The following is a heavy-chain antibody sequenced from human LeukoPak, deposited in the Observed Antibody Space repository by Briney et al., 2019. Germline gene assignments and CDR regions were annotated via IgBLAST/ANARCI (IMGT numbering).Heavy chain of an antibody. D-gene: IGHD3-3*01. J-gene: IGHJ3*02. Sequence: PGGSLRLSCAASGFTFSNGMHWVRQAPGKGLEWVSSISSSSSYIYYADSVKGRFTISRDNAKNSLYLQMNSLRAEDTAVYYCARAGSILEWLPHAFDIWGQGTMVTVSS. CDR3: ARAGSILEWLPHAFDI. CDR2: ISSSSSYI. CDR1: GFTFSNG. V-gene: IGHV3-21*01.